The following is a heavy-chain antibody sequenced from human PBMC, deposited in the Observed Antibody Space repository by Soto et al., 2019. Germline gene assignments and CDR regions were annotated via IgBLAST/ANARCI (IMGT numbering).Heavy chain of an antibody. J-gene: IGHJ4*02. CDR2: ISAYNGNT. V-gene: IGHV1-18*01. CDR3: ARSVLRVARYVDWLAPYYFDY. D-gene: IGHD3-9*01. CDR1: GYTFTSYG. Sequence: ASVKVSCKASGYTFTSYGISWVRQAPGQGLEWMGWISAYNGNTNYAQKLQGRVTMTTDTSTSTAYMELRSLRSDDTAVYYCARSVLRVARYVDWLAPYYFDYWGQGTLVTVSS.